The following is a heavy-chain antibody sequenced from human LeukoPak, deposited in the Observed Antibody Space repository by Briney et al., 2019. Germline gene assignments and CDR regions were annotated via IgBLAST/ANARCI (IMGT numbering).Heavy chain of an antibody. V-gene: IGHV3-9*01. Sequence: GRSLRLSCAASGFTFDDYAMHWVRQAPGKGLEWDSGISWNSGSIGYADSVKGRFTISRDNAKNSLYLQMNSLRAEDTALYYCAKDYGDYGAFDIWGQGTMVTVSS. CDR2: ISWNSGSI. CDR1: GFTFDDYA. CDR3: AKDYGDYGAFDI. D-gene: IGHD4-17*01. J-gene: IGHJ3*02.